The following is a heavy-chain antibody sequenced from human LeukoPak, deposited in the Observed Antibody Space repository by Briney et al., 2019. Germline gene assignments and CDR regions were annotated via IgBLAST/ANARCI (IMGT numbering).Heavy chain of an antibody. CDR3: ASGGYDYVWGSYRFNWFDP. D-gene: IGHD3-16*02. CDR2: INHSGST. Sequence: PSETLSLTCAVDGGSFSGYYWSWIRQPPGKGLEWVGEINHSGSTNDNPSLKRRVTISVDTSKNQFSLKLSSVTAADTAVYYCASGGYDYVWGSYRFNWFDPWGQGTLLTVSS. CDR1: GGSFSGYY. V-gene: IGHV4-34*01. J-gene: IGHJ5*02.